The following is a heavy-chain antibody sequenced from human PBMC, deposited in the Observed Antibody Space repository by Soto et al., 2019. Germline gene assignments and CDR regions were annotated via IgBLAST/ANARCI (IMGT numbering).Heavy chain of an antibody. Sequence: GGSLRLSCAASGFSFSSCEMSWVRQAPGKGLEWVSYISGSGTSTQYSDSVKGRFTISRDNAKNSLHLQVNSLGAEDTAVYYCASKIVTPGYHYYDYWGQGTLVTVSS. CDR3: ASKIVTPGYHYYDY. CDR1: GFSFSSCE. V-gene: IGHV3-48*03. J-gene: IGHJ4*02. CDR2: ISGSGTST. D-gene: IGHD3-9*01.